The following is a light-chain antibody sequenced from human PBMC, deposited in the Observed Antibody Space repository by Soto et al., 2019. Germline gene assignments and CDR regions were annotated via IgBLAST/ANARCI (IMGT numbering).Light chain of an antibody. V-gene: IGKV1-33*01. Sequence: DIQMTQSPSSLSAFVGDSITITCQASQVIKNYLNWYQHKPGKAPKLLIYDAFKSDTGVPSRFSGSGSGTDFTFTINNLQPEDIATYFCQQYDSLPPTFGGGTRV. CDR2: DAF. J-gene: IGKJ4*01. CDR3: QQYDSLPPT. CDR1: QVIKNY.